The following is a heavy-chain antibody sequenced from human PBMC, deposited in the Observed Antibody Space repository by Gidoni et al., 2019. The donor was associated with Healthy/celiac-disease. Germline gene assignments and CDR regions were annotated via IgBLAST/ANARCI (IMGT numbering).Heavy chain of an antibody. Sequence: EVQLVQSGAEVKQPGESLMLSCTGSGYSFTSNWLGWVRQMPGKGLEWMGIIYPGDYDTRYSPSCQGQVTISADKSISTAYLQWSSRKAADTAMYYCARPGDGNIPYYFDYWGQGTLVTVSS. CDR3: ARPGDGNIPYYFDY. CDR2: IYPGDYDT. V-gene: IGHV5-51*03. D-gene: IGHD7-27*01. CDR1: GYSFTSNW. J-gene: IGHJ4*02.